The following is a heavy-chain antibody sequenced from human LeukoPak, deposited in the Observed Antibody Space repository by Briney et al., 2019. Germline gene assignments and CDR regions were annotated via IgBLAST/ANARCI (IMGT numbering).Heavy chain of an antibody. D-gene: IGHD6-19*01. CDR3: ARHSSRGYSSGWYSDAFDI. Sequence: SETLSLTCTVSGGSISSSSYYWGWIRQPPGKGLEWIGSIYYSGSTYYNPSLKSRVTISVNTSKNQFSLKLSSVTAADTAVYYCARHSSRGYSSGWYSDAFDIWGQGTMVAVSS. J-gene: IGHJ3*02. CDR2: IYYSGST. CDR1: GGSISSSSYY. V-gene: IGHV4-39*01.